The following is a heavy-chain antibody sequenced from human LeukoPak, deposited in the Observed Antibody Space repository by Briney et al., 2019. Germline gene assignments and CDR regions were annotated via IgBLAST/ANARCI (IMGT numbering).Heavy chain of an antibody. CDR2: MYYSGNS. D-gene: IGHD2-2*01. CDR3: AMYGSSTSFAGAFDI. CDR1: GASIRSHY. Sequence: PSETLSLTCTVSGASIRSHYWSWIRQPPGKGLEWIGYMYYSGNSNYNPALKSRVTISVDTSKNQFSLKLSSVTAADTAVYYCAMYGSSTSFAGAFDIWGQGTMVTVSS. J-gene: IGHJ3*02. V-gene: IGHV4-59*11.